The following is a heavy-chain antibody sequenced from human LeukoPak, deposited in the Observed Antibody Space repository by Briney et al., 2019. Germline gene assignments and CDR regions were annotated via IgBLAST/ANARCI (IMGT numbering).Heavy chain of an antibody. Sequence: GGSLRLSCAASGFTFSSYWMHWVRQAPGKGLEWVAVIWYDGSNKYYADSVKGRFTISRDNSKNTLYLQMNSLRAEDTAVYYCARQTAGSGSYWYFDYWGQGTLVTVSS. CDR2: IWYDGSNK. CDR1: GFTFSSYW. J-gene: IGHJ4*02. D-gene: IGHD3-10*01. CDR3: ARQTAGSGSYWYFDY. V-gene: IGHV3-33*08.